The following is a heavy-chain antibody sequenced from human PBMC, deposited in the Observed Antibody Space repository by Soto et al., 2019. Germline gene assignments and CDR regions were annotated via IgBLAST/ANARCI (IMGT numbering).Heavy chain of an antibody. CDR3: ARKPHWQHGYFDL. CDR1: GFAFQNHG. CDR2: ISGSGVNA. V-gene: IGHV3-20*01. Sequence: EVQLVESGGSVIRPGGSLRLSCAASGFAFQNHGMAWVRQVPGKGLEWVAGISGSGVNAGYADSVKGRFTISRDNGDNSLYLEINTLGVEDTALYPCARKPHWQHGYFDLWGRGTLVTVSS. D-gene: IGHD1-1*01. J-gene: IGHJ2*01.